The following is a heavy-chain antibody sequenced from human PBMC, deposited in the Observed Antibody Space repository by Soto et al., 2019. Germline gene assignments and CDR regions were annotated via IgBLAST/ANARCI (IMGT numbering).Heavy chain of an antibody. D-gene: IGHD3-16*01. V-gene: IGHV3-53*01. CDR1: GFTVSSNY. CDR2: VYSGGST. J-gene: IGHJ6*02. Sequence: GGSLRLSCAASGFTVSSNYMSWVRQAPGKGLEWVSVVYSGGSTYYADSVKGRFTISRDNSKNTLYLQMNSLRAEDTAVYYCARESYVAYGMDVWGQGTTVTXSS. CDR3: ARESYVAYGMDV.